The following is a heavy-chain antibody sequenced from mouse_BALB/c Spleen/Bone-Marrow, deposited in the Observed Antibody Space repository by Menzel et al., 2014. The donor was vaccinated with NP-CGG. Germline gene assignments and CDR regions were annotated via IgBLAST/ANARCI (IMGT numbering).Heavy chain of an antibody. Sequence: EVQVVESGGGLVQPGVSLKLSCAASGFDFSGYWMTWVRQAPGKGLEWIGEINPDSSTINYTPSLKDKFIISRDNAKNALYLQMSKVRSEDTALYYCARPGYYGYQDVWGAGTTVTVFS. D-gene: IGHD1-2*01. J-gene: IGHJ1*01. CDR2: INPDSSTI. CDR1: GFDFSGYW. CDR3: ARPGYYGYQDV. V-gene: IGHV4-1*02.